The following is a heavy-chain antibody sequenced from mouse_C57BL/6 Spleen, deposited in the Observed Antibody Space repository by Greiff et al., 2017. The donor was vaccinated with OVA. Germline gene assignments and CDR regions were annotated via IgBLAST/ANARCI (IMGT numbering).Heavy chain of an antibody. CDR3: ARGDYSLYYFDY. J-gene: IGHJ2*01. D-gene: IGHD6-1*01. V-gene: IGHV1-69*01. CDR1: GYTFTSYW. Sequence: QVQLQQPGAELVMPGASVKLSCKASGYTFTSYWMHWVKQRPGQGLEWIGEIDPSDSYTNYNQKFKGKSTLTVDKSSSTAYMQLSSLTSEDSAVYYCARGDYSLYYFDYWGQGTTLTVSS. CDR2: IDPSDSYT.